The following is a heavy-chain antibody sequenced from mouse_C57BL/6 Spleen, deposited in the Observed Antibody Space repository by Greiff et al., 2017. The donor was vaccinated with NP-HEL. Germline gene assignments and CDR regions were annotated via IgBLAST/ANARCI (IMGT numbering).Heavy chain of an antibody. V-gene: IGHV1-82*01. CDR1: GYAFSSSW. CDR3: ARGGSFDY. J-gene: IGHJ2*01. Sequence: SGPELVKPGASVKISCKASGYAFSSSWMNWVKQRPGKGLEWIGRIYPGDGDTNYNGKFKGKATLTADKSSSTAYMQLSSLTSEDSAVYFCARGGSFDYCGQGTTLTVSS. CDR2: IYPGDGDT.